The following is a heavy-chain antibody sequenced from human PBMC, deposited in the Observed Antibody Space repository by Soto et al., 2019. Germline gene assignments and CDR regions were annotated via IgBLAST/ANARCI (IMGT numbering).Heavy chain of an antibody. CDR2: IWYDGSYK. Sequence: QAQLVESGGGVVQPGRSLRLTCAASGFTFSTYGMHWVRQAPGKGLEWVSVIWYDGSYKFYADSVKGRFTISRDNSKNTLYLQMNSVRAEDTAVYYCARARYYESSGYYSAFDYWGQGTLVTVSS. CDR1: GFTFSTYG. J-gene: IGHJ4*02. D-gene: IGHD3-22*01. CDR3: ARARYYESSGYYSAFDY. V-gene: IGHV3-33*01.